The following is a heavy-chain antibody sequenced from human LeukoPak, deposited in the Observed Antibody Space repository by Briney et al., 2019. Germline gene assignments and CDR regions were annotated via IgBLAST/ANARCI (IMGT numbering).Heavy chain of an antibody. CDR2: ISAYNGNT. Sequence: GASVKVSCKASGYTFTSYDIYWVRQATGQGLEWMGWISAYNGNTNYAQKLRGRVTMTTDTSTSRAYMELRRLRSDDTAVYYRARDPKIKYYYDSSGEEDPNWFDPWGQRTLVTVSS. J-gene: IGHJ5*02. V-gene: IGHV1-18*01. CDR3: ARDPKIKYYYDSSGEEDPNWFDP. CDR1: GYTFTSYD. D-gene: IGHD3-22*01.